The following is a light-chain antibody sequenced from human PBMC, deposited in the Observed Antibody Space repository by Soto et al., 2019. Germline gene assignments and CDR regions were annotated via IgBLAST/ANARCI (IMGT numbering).Light chain of an antibody. CDR2: GAS. Sequence: DIQMTQSPSTLSASVGDRVTFTCRASQSIRSRLVWYQQKPGKAPSLLISGASTLESGVPSRFSGSPLSGSASGTAFSLTISSLQPDDSATYYCQQYNSYSTFGPATFGQGTKVEIK. V-gene: IGKV1-5*01. J-gene: IGKJ1*01. CDR1: QSIRSR. CDR3: QQYNSYSTFGPAT.